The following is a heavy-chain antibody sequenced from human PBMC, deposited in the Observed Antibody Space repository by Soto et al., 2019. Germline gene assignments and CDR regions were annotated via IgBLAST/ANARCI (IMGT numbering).Heavy chain of an antibody. D-gene: IGHD6-13*01. Sequence: SETLSLTCAVYGGSFSGYYWSWIRQPPGKGLEWIGEINHSGGTNYNPSLKSRVTISVDTSKNQFSLKLSSVNAADTAVYYCARGIAAAGKSSKFDYWGQGTLVTVSS. CDR2: INHSGGT. CDR1: GGSFSGYY. J-gene: IGHJ4*02. CDR3: ARGIAAAGKSSKFDY. V-gene: IGHV4-34*01.